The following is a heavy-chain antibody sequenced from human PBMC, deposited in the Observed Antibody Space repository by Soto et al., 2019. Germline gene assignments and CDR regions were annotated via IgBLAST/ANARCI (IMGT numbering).Heavy chain of an antibody. D-gene: IGHD2-2*01. CDR3: ARGSGFAVIPGELEDVHYDY. CDR1: GQSFSGHT. J-gene: IGHJ4*02. V-gene: IGHV4-34*01. CDR2: ISQSGST. Sequence: QVQLQQWGAGLLKPSKTLSLTCAVYGQSFSGHTWSWIRQSPGKGLEWIGEISQSGSTYYNPSLKARVTISADTSKNQFSLTLNSVTAADTGVFYCARGSGFAVIPGELEDVHYDYWGQGTLVSVSS.